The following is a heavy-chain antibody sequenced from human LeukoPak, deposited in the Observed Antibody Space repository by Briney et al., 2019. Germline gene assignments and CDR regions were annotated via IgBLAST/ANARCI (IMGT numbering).Heavy chain of an antibody. J-gene: IGHJ4*02. V-gene: IGHV1-2*02. CDR1: GYPFTRYY. CDR3: ARDYVFRVYYFDY. D-gene: IGHD3-10*02. Sequence: ASVKVSFKASGYPFTRYYMHWVRQAPGQGLEWMGWINPNSGGTNYAQKFQGRVTMTRDTSISTAYMELSRLRSDDTAVYYCARDYVFRVYYFDYWGQGTLVTVSS. CDR2: INPNSGGT.